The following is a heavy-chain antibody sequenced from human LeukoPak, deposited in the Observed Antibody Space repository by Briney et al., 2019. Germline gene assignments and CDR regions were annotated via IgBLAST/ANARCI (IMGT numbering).Heavy chain of an antibody. CDR3: ARAYDSSGYYDY. D-gene: IGHD3-22*01. CDR2: IYSGGST. J-gene: IGHJ4*02. CDR1: GFTVSSNY. Sequence: GGSLRLSCAASGFTVSSNYMSWVRQAPGKGLEWVSVIYSGGSTYYADSVKGRFTISRDNSKNTLYLQMNSLRAEDTAVYCCARAYDSSGYYDYWGQGALVTVSS. V-gene: IGHV3-53*01.